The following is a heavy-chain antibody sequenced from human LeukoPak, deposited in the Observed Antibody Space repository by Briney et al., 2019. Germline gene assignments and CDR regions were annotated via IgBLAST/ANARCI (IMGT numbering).Heavy chain of an antibody. Sequence: GSLRLSCAASGFTSGSYEMNWVRQAPGKGLEWVSYISSSGSTIYYADSVKGRFTISRDNAKNSLYLQMNSLRAEDTAVYYCAELGITMIGGVWGKGTTVTISS. J-gene: IGHJ6*04. D-gene: IGHD3-10*02. V-gene: IGHV3-48*03. CDR1: GFTSGSYE. CDR3: AELGITMIGGV. CDR2: ISSSGSTI.